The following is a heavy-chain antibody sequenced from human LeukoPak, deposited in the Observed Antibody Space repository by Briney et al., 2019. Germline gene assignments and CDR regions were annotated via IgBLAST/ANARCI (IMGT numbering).Heavy chain of an antibody. CDR1: GFTFSTYA. J-gene: IGHJ4*02. D-gene: IGHD4-23*01. CDR3: AKDLGGRAVDVGPSFDY. V-gene: IGHV3-23*01. Sequence: GGSLRLSCAASGFTFSTYAMSWVRQAPGKGLQWVSAISGSGGSTYYADSVKGRFTISRDNSKNTLYLQMNSLRAEDTAVYYCAKDLGGRAVDVGPSFDYWGQGTLVTVSS. CDR2: ISGSGGST.